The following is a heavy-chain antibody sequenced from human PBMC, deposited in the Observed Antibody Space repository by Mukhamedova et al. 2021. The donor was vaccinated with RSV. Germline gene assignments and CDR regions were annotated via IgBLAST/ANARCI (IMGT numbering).Heavy chain of an antibody. Sequence: GLEWIGSIYHSGSTYYNPSLKSRVTISVDTSKNQFSLKLSSVTAADTAVYYCAATYDGYFAYWGQGTLVTVSS. V-gene: IGHV4-38-2*01. CDR2: IYHSGST. CDR3: AATYDGYFAY. D-gene: IGHD3-3*01. J-gene: IGHJ4*02.